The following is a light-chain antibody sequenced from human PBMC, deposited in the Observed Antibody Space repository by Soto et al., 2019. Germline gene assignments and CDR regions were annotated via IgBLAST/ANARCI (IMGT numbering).Light chain of an antibody. CDR1: SSDIGAYNS. Sequence: QSALTQPASVSGSPGQSITISCTGTSSDIGAYNSVSWYQQHPGKAPKLIIYEVIYRHSGVSNRFSGSKSGNTASLTLSGLQADDEADYYCCSYTSSSTLWVFGGGTKLTVL. CDR3: CSYTSSSTLWV. J-gene: IGLJ3*02. CDR2: EVI. V-gene: IGLV2-14*01.